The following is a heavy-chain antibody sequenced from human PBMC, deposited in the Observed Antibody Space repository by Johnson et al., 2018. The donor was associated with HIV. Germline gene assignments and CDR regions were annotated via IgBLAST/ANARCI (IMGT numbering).Heavy chain of an antibody. Sequence: EVQLLESGGDLVQPGGSPRLSCAASGFTFSSFAMSWVRQAPGKGPDWVSAISGGGGNTYYADSVKGRFTISRDNSKNELYLQMNSRRAEDTALYYCARVGAVAGLYSIWGQGTMVTVSS. CDR2: ISGGGGNT. V-gene: IGHV3-23*01. CDR1: GFTFSSFA. D-gene: IGHD6-19*01. J-gene: IGHJ3*02. CDR3: ARVGAVAGLYSI.